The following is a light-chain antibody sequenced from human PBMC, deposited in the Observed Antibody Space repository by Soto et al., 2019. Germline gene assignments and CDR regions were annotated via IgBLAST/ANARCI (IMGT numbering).Light chain of an antibody. J-gene: IGKJ4*01. V-gene: IGKV3-15*01. Sequence: EMMMTQSPATVSVSPGERATLSCRASQSIRTNVAWYQQKPGQALRLLIYDASTRATGLSSRFSGSGSGTEFTLTISSLQTEDVAIYYCQQYNDCPPLTFGGGTRLEI. CDR1: QSIRTN. CDR2: DAS. CDR3: QQYNDCPPLT.